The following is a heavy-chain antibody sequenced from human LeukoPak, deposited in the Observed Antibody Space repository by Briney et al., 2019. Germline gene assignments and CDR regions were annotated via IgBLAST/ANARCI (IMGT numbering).Heavy chain of an antibody. V-gene: IGHV4-34*01. J-gene: IGHJ6*04. CDR2: INHSGST. Sequence: SETLSLTCAVYGGSFSGYYWSWIRQPPGKGLEWIGEINHSGSTSYNPSLKSRVTISVDTSKNQFSLKLSSVTAADTAAYYCARDVIPYYYYYGMDVWGKGTTVTVSS. CDR3: ARDVIPYYYYYGMDV. CDR1: GGSFSGYY.